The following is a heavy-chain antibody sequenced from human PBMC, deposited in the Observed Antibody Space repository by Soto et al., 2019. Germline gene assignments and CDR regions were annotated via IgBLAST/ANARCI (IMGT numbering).Heavy chain of an antibody. Sequence: ASVKVSCKASGYTFTSYDINWVRQETGQGLEWMGWMNPNRGNTGYAQKFQGRVTMTRNTSISTAYMELSSLRSEDTAVYYCARGGVFFFAAPTNPFDFLGQGTLVTVSS. J-gene: IGHJ4*02. CDR2: MNPNRGNT. CDR3: ARGGVFFFAAPTNPFDF. D-gene: IGHD3-10*01. V-gene: IGHV1-8*01. CDR1: GYTFTSYD.